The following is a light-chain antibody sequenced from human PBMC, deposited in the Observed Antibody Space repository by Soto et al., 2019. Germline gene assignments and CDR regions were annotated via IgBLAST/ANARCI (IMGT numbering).Light chain of an antibody. V-gene: IGKV3-15*01. CDR2: GAS. J-gene: IGKJ4*01. CDR1: PSVSSN. CDR3: QQYNNWPLT. Sequence: EIVMTQSPATLSVSPGERATLSCRASPSVSSNFAWYQQKPGQAPRLLIYGASTRATGIPARFSGSGSGTEFTLTISSLQSEDFAIYYCQQYNNWPLTFGGGTKVEIK.